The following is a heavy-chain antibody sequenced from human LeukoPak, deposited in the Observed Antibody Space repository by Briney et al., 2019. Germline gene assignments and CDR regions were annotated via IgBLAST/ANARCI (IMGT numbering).Heavy chain of an antibody. CDR3: ATQGGNFDY. CDR2: ISASGGST. J-gene: IGHJ4*02. D-gene: IGHD3-16*01. Sequence: PGGSLRLSCAASGFTFNSYAMSRVRQAPGKGLEWVSIISASGGSTYYADSVKGRFTISRDNSKNTLYLQMNSLRAEDTAVYYCATQGGNFDYWGQGTLVTVSS. CDR1: GFTFNSYA. V-gene: IGHV3-23*01.